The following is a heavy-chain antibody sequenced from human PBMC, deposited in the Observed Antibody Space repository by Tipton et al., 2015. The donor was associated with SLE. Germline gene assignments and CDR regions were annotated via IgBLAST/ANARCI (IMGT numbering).Heavy chain of an antibody. V-gene: IGHV3-23*01. Sequence: GSLRLSCAASGFTFSSYAMSWVRQAPGKGLEWVSAISGSGGSTYYADSVKGRFTISRDNSKNTLYLQMNSLRAEDTAVYYCAGGPAAIPDRDYGMDVWGQGTTVTVSS. D-gene: IGHD2-2*02. CDR3: AGGPAAIPDRDYGMDV. J-gene: IGHJ6*02. CDR1: GFTFSSYA. CDR2: ISGSGGST.